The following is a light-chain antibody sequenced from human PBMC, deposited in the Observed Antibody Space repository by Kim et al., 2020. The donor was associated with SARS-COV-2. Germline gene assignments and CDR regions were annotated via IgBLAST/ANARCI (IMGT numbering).Light chain of an antibody. J-gene: IGLJ1*01. CDR2: QDS. Sequence: VSPGHAASIHCSGDKLGDKHASWYHQKPAQSPVLVIYQDSQRPSGIPQRFSGSNSGNTATLPISGTQAMDEADYYCQAWDSTFYVFGTGTKVTVL. CDR3: QAWDSTFYV. V-gene: IGLV3-1*01. CDR1: KLGDKH.